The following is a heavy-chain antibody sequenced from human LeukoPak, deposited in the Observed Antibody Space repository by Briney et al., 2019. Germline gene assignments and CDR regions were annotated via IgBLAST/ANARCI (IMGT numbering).Heavy chain of an antibody. CDR1: GGSISSYY. CDR2: IYYSGST. CDR3: ARDIWYSSSWKAFDY. Sequence: SETLSLTCTVSGGSISSYYWSWIRQPPGKGLEWIGYIYYSGSTNYNPSLKSRVTISVDTSKNQFSLKLSSVTPEDTAVYYCARDIWYSSSWKAFDYWGQGTLVTVSS. J-gene: IGHJ4*02. D-gene: IGHD6-13*01. V-gene: IGHV4-59*12.